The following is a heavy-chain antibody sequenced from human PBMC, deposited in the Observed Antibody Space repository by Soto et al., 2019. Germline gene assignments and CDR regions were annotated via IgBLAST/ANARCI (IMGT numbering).Heavy chain of an antibody. CDR2: ISLYSDGT. J-gene: IGHJ5*02. V-gene: IGHV1-18*01. CDR3: ARVVPGAEAWFGP. CDR1: GYTFSSYG. D-gene: IGHD2-2*01. Sequence: VKVSCKTSGYTFSSYGMTWVRQAPGQPLEWLGWISLYSDGTNYAQKFQGRVSMTTDTSTTTAYMELRSLRSDDTAVYYCARVVPGAEAWFGPWGQGTLVTVAS.